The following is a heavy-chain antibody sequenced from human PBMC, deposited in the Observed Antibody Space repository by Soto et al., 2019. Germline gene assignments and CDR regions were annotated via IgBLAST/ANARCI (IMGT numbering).Heavy chain of an antibody. V-gene: IGHV1-18*04. Sequence: VQLVQSGAEVKKPGASVKVSCKASGYPFSTYGINWVRQAPGQGLEWMGWISAYNGNTKYAENFQGRVTMTTDTSTSTAYMELRSLRSDDTAVYYCVRDRRLGAAVWFDPWGQGTLVTVSS. CDR3: VRDRRLGAAVWFDP. D-gene: IGHD6-13*01. CDR2: ISAYNGNT. J-gene: IGHJ5*02. CDR1: GYPFSTYG.